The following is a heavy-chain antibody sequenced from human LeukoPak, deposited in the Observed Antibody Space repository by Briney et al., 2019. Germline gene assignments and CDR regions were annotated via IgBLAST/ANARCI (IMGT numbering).Heavy chain of an antibody. V-gene: IGHV3-21*01. D-gene: IGHD3-22*01. CDR1: GFTFSSYS. J-gene: IGHJ4*02. CDR3: ARGHSSGYYYTDY. Sequence: GGSLRLSCAASGFTFSSYSMNWVRQAPGKGLEWVSSISSSSSYIYYADSVKGRFTISRDNAKNSLYLQMNSLRAEDTAVYYCARGHSSGYYYTDYWGQGTLVTVSS. CDR2: ISSSSSYI.